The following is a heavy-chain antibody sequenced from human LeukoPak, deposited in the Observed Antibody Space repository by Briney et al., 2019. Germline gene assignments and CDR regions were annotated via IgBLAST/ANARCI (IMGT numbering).Heavy chain of an antibody. Sequence: SETLSLTCTVSGGSISSGGYYWSWIRQHPGKGLEWIGYIYYSGSTYYNPSLKSRVTISVDTSKNQSSLKLSSVTAADTAVYYCARGVAAAGNPHPDYWGQGTLVTVSS. CDR1: GGSISSGGYY. CDR3: ARGVAAAGNPHPDY. J-gene: IGHJ4*02. V-gene: IGHV4-31*03. D-gene: IGHD6-13*01. CDR2: IYYSGST.